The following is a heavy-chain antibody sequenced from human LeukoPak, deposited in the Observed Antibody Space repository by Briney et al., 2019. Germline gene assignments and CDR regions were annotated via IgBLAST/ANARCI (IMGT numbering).Heavy chain of an antibody. Sequence: ASVKVSCKASGYTFTSYAMHWVRQAPGQRLEWMGWINAGNGNTKYSQKFQGRVTITRDTSASTAYMELSSLRSEDTAVYYCARVYYGGDGPVGAFDNWGQGTMVTVSS. V-gene: IGHV1-3*01. CDR3: ARVYYGGDGPVGAFDN. D-gene: IGHD4-17*01. CDR2: INAGNGNT. CDR1: GYTFTSYA. J-gene: IGHJ3*02.